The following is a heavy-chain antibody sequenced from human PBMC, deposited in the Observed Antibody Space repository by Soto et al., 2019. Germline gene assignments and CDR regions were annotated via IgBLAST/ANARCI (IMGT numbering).Heavy chain of an antibody. CDR3: AHRVLRTVFGLVTTTATYFDF. CDR2: IYWYDDK. J-gene: IGHJ4*02. CDR1: GFSLTTSGVG. D-gene: IGHD3-3*01. Sequence: QITLNESGPTVVRPTETLTLTCRFSGFSLTTSGVGVGWIRQSPGKAPEWLALIYWYDDKRYSASLKSRLTITKDTSKHQVVLTVSDLDPTDTATYYCAHRVLRTVFGLVTTTATYFDFWGQGTPVAVSS. V-gene: IGHV2-5*01.